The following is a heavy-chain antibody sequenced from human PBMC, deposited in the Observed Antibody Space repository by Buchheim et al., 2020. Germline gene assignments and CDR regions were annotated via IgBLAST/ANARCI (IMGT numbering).Heavy chain of an antibody. CDR3: AKETGGDGSKDYFDY. CDR2: ISNSGGIT. D-gene: IGHD5-24*01. V-gene: IGHV3-23*01. Sequence: EVQLLESGGGLVQPGGSLRLSCAASGFTFGSYAMSWVRQAPEKGLECVSIISNSGGITYYADSVEGRFTISRDNSKNTLFLQMNTLRADDTAVYYCAKETGGDGSKDYFDYWGQGT. CDR1: GFTFGSYA. J-gene: IGHJ4*02.